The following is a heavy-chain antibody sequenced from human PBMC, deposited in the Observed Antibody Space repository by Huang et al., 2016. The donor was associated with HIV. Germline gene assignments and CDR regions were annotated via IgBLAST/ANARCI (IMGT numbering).Heavy chain of an antibody. CDR1: GFTFSSYA. V-gene: IGHV3-30*04. CDR3: ARDRYYDSSGYIVYYFDY. Sequence: QVQLVESGGGVVQPGRSLRLSCAASGFTFSSYAMHWVRQAPGKGLEWVAVISYDGMNKYYADSLKGRFPISRDNSKNTLYLQMNSLRAEDTAVYYCARDRYYDSSGYIVYYFDYWGQGTLVTVSS. CDR2: ISYDGMNK. J-gene: IGHJ4*02. D-gene: IGHD3-22*01.